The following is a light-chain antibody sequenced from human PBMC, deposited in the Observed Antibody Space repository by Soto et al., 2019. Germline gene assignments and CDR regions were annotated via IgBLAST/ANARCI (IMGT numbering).Light chain of an antibody. J-gene: IGLJ3*02. V-gene: IGLV1-40*01. CDR2: GNS. Sequence: QSVLTQPPSVSGAPGQRVTISCTGSSYNIGAGYDVHWYQQLPGTAPKLLIYGNSNRPSGVPDRFSGSKSGTSASLAITGLQAEDEAYYYCQSYDSSLSGWGFGGGTKLTVL. CDR3: QSYDSSLSGWG. CDR1: SYNIGAGYD.